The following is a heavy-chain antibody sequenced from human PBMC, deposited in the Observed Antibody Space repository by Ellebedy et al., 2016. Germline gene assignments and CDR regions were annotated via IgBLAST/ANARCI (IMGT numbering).Heavy chain of an antibody. CDR2: IYYSGST. D-gene: IGHD3-22*01. J-gene: IGHJ4*02. V-gene: IGHV4-59*01. CDR1: GGSISSYY. Sequence: SETLSLXXTVSGGSISSYYWSWIRQPPGKGLEWIGYIYYSGSTNYNPSLKSRVTISVDTSKNQFSLKLSSVTAADTAVYYCARVRSTDYYDSSGYYYPYFDYWGQGTLVTVSS. CDR3: ARVRSTDYYDSSGYYYPYFDY.